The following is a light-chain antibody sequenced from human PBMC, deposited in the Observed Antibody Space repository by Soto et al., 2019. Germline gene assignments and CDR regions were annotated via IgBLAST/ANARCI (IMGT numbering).Light chain of an antibody. V-gene: IGLV1-44*01. CDR2: SNN. J-gene: IGLJ1*01. Sequence: QSVLTQSPSASGTPGQRVTMSCSGSSSNIGRNTVNWYQQLPGTAPKLLIYSNNQRPSGVPDRFSGSKSGTSASLAISGLQSEDEADYYCAAWDDSLNGHYVFGTGTKLTVL. CDR1: SSNIGRNT. CDR3: AAWDDSLNGHYV.